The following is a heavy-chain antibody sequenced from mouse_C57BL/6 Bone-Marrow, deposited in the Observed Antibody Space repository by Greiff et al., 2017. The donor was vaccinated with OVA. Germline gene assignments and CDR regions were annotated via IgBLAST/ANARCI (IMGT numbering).Heavy chain of an antibody. CDR3: ASLILLRLGDYWYFDV. V-gene: IGHV7-3*01. D-gene: IGHD1-2*01. Sequence: EVKLMESGGGLVQPGGSLSLSCAASGFTFTDYYMSWVRQPPGKALEWLGFIRNKANGYTTEYSASVKGRFTISRDNSQSILYLQMNALRAEDSATYYCASLILLRLGDYWYFDVWGTGTTVTVSS. CDR1: GFTFTDYY. CDR2: IRNKANGYTT. J-gene: IGHJ1*03.